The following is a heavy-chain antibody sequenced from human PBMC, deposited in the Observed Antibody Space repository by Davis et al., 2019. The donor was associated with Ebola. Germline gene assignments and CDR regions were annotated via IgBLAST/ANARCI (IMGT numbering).Heavy chain of an antibody. CDR3: ARDGDTATADGVVGYFDL. CDR2: IGTADDT. V-gene: IGHV3-13*01. CDR1: GFTFSTYD. Sequence: GESLKISCAASGFTFSTYDMHWVRQVTGKGLEWVSAIGTADDTYYPGSVKGRFTISRENAKNSLYLQMNSLRAEDTAVFYCARDGDTATADGVVGYFDLWGRGTLVSVSS. J-gene: IGHJ2*01. D-gene: IGHD5-18*01.